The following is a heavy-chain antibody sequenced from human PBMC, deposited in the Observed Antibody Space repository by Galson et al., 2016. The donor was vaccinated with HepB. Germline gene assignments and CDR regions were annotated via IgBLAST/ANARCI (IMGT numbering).Heavy chain of an antibody. J-gene: IGHJ5*02. CDR1: GFTISSYG. D-gene: IGHD2-2*01. CDR2: IWHDESNK. V-gene: IGHV3-33*08. CDR3: ARDRFCSNTRCYGWLDP. Sequence: SLRLSCAASGFTISSYGIHWVRQVPGKALEWVALIWHDESNKFYADSVKGRFTTSRDNSKNTLYLQMNSLPVEDTAVYYRARDRFCSNTRCYGWLDPWGQGTLVTVSS.